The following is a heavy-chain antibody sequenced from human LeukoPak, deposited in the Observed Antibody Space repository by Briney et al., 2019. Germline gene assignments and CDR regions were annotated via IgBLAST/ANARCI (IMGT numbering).Heavy chain of an antibody. CDR2: IIPIFGTA. Sequence: GASVKVSCKASGGTFSSYAISWVRQAPGQGLEWMGRIIPIFGTANYAQKFQGRVTITTDESTSTAYMELSSLRSEDTAVYYCARENYRRGNWFDPRGQGTLVTVSS. V-gene: IGHV1-69*05. CDR1: GGTFSSYA. J-gene: IGHJ5*02. D-gene: IGHD4-11*01. CDR3: ARENYRRGNWFDP.